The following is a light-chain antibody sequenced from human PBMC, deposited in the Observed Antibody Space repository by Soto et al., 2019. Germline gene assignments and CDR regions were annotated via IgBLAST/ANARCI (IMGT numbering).Light chain of an antibody. CDR3: QQSGTSPPVA. CDR1: QSVSSN. CDR2: GAS. Sequence: EIVMTQSPATLSVSPGERATLSCRASQSVSSNLAWYQQKPGQAPRLLIYGASTRATGIPARFSGSGSGTEFTLTISRLEPEDFAVYYCQQSGTSPPVAFGGGTKVEIK. V-gene: IGKV3-15*01. J-gene: IGKJ4*01.